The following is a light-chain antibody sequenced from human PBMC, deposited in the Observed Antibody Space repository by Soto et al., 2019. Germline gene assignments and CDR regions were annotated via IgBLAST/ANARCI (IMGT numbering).Light chain of an antibody. J-gene: IGKJ1*01. CDR1: QSLLHSNGNNN. CDR3: MQALQVPST. Sequence: DIVMTQSPLSLPVTPREPASISCRSSQSLLHSNGNNNLHWYLQRPGRSPQLLIYLGSNRASGVPYRFSGSGSGTDFTLKISRAEAEDVGIYYCMQALQVPSTFGQGTKVEIK. CDR2: LGS. V-gene: IGKV2-28*01.